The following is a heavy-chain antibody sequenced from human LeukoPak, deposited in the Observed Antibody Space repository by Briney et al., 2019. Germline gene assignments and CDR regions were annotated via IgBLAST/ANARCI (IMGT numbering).Heavy chain of an antibody. D-gene: IGHD5-24*01. CDR2: ISKSRST. CDR1: GGPISSGVYY. V-gene: IGHV4-31*03. Sequence: SQTPSLTCTVSGGPISSGVYYWTSIRQHPGRGREGIGYISKSRSTPYNPSLKSRVTTSVDTSKNQFSLKLSSVTAADTAVYYCAREGLQAHAFDIWGQGTMVTVSS. CDR3: AREGLQAHAFDI. J-gene: IGHJ3*02.